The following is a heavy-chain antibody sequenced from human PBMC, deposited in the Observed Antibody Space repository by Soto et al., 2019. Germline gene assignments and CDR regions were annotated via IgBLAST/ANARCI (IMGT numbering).Heavy chain of an antibody. V-gene: IGHV3-74*01. D-gene: IGHD1-1*01. CDR2: ISGDGSGT. CDR3: ASLRRWNHFAS. Sequence: RGSLRLSWAASGVAFSNYWMHWVRQAPGKGLVWVARISGDGSGTAYADSVAGRFTIYRQNANNTLFMQIKSLKPEQKAVHYCASLRRWNHFASWGQGT. J-gene: IGHJ4*02. CDR1: GVAFSNYW.